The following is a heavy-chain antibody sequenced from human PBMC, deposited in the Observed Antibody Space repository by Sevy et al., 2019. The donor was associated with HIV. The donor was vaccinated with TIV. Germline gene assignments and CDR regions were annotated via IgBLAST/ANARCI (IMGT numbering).Heavy chain of an antibody. V-gene: IGHV3-30*02. D-gene: IGHD2-15*01. CDR1: GFSFSTFG. CDR3: VKDRCSAAGSPREYFEH. Sequence: GGSLRLSCAASGFSFSTFGMHWVRQPLGKGLEWVAFVHFDGNEKWYADSGKGRFTISRDNSKSTVFLQMDSLRIEDTALYYCVKDRCSAAGSPREYFEHWGQGTLVTVSS. J-gene: IGHJ4*02. CDR2: VHFDGNEK.